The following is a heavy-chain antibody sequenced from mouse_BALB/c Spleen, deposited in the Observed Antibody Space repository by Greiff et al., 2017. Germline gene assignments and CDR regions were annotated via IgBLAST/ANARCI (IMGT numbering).Heavy chain of an antibody. D-gene: IGHD2-4*01. CDR3: ARWGESTMIKDWDFDD. CDR2: INPSNGRT. J-gene: IGHJ1*01. Sequence: VQLQQPGAELVKPGASVKLSCKASGYTFTSYWMHWVKQRPGQGLEWIGEINPSNGRTTYNEKFKSKATLTVDKSSSTAYMQLSSLTSEDSAVYYCARWGESTMIKDWDFDDWGAGTTVTVSS. CDR1: GYTFTSYW. V-gene: IGHV1S81*02.